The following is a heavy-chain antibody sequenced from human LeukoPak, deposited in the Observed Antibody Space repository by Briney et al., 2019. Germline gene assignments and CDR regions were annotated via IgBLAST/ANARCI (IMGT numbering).Heavy chain of an antibody. J-gene: IGHJ6*02. CDR3: ARVDGGGYYYYYGMDV. V-gene: IGHV3-48*04. Sequence: GGSLRLSCAASGFTFSSYSMNWVRQAPGKGLEWVSYISSSSSTIYYADSVKGRFTISRDNAKNSLYLQMNSLRAEDTAVYYCARVDGGGYYYYYGMDVWGQGTTVTVSS. CDR2: ISSSSSTI. CDR1: GFTFSSYS. D-gene: IGHD3-16*01.